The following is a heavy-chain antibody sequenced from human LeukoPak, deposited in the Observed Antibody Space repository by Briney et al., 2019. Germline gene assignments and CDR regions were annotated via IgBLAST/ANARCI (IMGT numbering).Heavy chain of an antibody. CDR1: GGSISSYY. Sequence: PSETLSLTCTVSGGSISSYYWSWIRQPPGKGLEWIGYIYYSGSTNYNPSLKSRVTISVDTSKNQFSLKLSSVTAADTAVHYCARATYCGGDCYGGFYYYYMDVWGKGTTVTVSS. CDR3: ARATYCGGDCYGGFYYYYMDV. J-gene: IGHJ6*03. V-gene: IGHV4-59*01. CDR2: IYYSGST. D-gene: IGHD2-21*02.